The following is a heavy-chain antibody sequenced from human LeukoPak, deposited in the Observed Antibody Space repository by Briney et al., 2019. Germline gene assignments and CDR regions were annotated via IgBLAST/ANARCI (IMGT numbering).Heavy chain of an antibody. V-gene: IGHV3-11*06. J-gene: IGHJ4*02. CDR2: ISSSSSYT. CDR3: ASGPGALLPR. Sequence: GGSLRLSCAASGFTFSDYYMSWIRQAPGKGLEWVSYISSSSSYTNYADSVKGRFTISRDNAKDSLYLQMNSLRAEGTAVYYCASGPGALLPRWGQGTLVTVSS. CDR1: GFTFSDYY. D-gene: IGHD2-15*01.